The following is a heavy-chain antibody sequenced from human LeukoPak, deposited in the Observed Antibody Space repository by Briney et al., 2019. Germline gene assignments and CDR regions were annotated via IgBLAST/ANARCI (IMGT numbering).Heavy chain of an antibody. CDR2: INPNSGGT. CDR3: AAAVYDFWSGYSSYYFDY. CDR1: GYTFTGYY. J-gene: IGHJ4*02. D-gene: IGHD3-3*01. V-gene: IGHV1-2*02. Sequence: ASVKVSCKASGYTFTGYYMHWVRQAPGQGLEWMGWINPNSGGTNYAQKFQGRVTMTRDTSISTAYMELSRLRSDDTAVYYCAAAVYDFWSGYSSYYFDYWGQGTLVTVSS.